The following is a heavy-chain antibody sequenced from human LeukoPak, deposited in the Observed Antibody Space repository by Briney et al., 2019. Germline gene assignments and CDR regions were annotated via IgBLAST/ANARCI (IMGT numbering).Heavy chain of an antibody. J-gene: IGHJ4*02. Sequence: GKGRGXVXGITGSGPTTYYADSVNGRFTISRDNSKNTLYLQMNSLRAEDTAVYYCAKGVNDLVATIFDYWGQGTLVTVSS. V-gene: IGHV3-23*01. D-gene: IGHD5-12*01. CDR2: ITGSGPTT. CDR3: AKGVNDLVATIFDY.